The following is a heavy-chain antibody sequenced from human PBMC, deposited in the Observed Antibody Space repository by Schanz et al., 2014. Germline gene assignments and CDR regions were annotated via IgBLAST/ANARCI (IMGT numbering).Heavy chain of an antibody. V-gene: IGHV3-30*19. CDR2: IWYDGSNK. CDR1: GFTFSKYG. CDR3: AREIPAGGHFDY. J-gene: IGHJ4*02. Sequence: VQLVESGGTLVRPGGSLRLSCAASGFTFSKYGMHWVRQAPGKGLEWVAVIWYDGSNKYYADSVKGRFTISRDNSKNTLYLRMISLRAEDTAMFYCAREIPAGGHFDYWGQGTLVSVSS. D-gene: IGHD2-15*01.